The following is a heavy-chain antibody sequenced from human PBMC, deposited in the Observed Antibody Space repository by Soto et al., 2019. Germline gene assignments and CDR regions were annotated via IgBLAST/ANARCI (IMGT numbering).Heavy chain of an antibody. CDR3: ARAVRFGELFIDYYGMDV. J-gene: IGHJ6*02. Sequence: GGSLRLSCAASGFTFSSYAMHWVRQAPGKGLEWVAVISYDGSNKYYADSVKGRFTISRDNSKNTLYLQMNSLRAEDTAVYYFARAVRFGELFIDYYGMDVWGQGTTVTVSS. CDR1: GFTFSSYA. V-gene: IGHV3-30-3*01. D-gene: IGHD3-10*01. CDR2: ISYDGSNK.